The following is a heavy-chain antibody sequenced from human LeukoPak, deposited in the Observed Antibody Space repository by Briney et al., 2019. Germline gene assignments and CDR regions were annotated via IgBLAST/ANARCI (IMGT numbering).Heavy chain of an antibody. CDR1: GVSFSGYY. Sequence: PSETLSLTCAVYGVSFSGYYWSWIRQPPGKGLEWIGEINHSGSTNYNPSLKSRVTISVDTSKNQFSLKLSSVTAADTAVYYCARVYDSSGNDYWGQGTLVTVSS. J-gene: IGHJ4*02. CDR2: INHSGST. D-gene: IGHD3-22*01. CDR3: ARVYDSSGNDY. V-gene: IGHV4-34*01.